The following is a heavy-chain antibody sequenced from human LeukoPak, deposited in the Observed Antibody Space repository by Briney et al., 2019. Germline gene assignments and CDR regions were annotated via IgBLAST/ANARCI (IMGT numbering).Heavy chain of an antibody. D-gene: IGHD3-22*01. CDR1: GFTVSSNY. V-gene: IGHV3-66*02. CDR2: IYSGGST. CDR3: ARDYYDSSGAGSL. Sequence: GGSLRLSCAASGFTVSSNYMSWVRQAPGKGLEWVSVIYSGGSTYYADSVKGRFAISRDNSKNTLYLQMNSLRAEDTAVYYCARDYYDSSGAGSLWGQGTLVTVSS. J-gene: IGHJ4*02.